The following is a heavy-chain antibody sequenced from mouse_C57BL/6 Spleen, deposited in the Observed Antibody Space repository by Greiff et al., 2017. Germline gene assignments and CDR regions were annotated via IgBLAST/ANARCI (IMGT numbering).Heavy chain of an antibody. D-gene: IGHD1-1*01. CDR3: ARDRDYGSSYDYAMDY. CDR1: GFTFSDYY. CDR2: INYDGSST. J-gene: IGHJ4*01. Sequence: DVQLVESEGGLVQPGSSMKLSCTASGFTFSDYYMAWVRQVPEKGLEWVANINYDGSSTYYLDSLKSRFIISRDNAKNILYLQMSSLKSEDTATYYCARDRDYGSSYDYAMDYWGQGTSVTVSS. V-gene: IGHV5-16*01.